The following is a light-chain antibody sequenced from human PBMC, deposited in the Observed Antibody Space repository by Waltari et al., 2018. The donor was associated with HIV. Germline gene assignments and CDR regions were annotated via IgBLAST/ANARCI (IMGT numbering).Light chain of an antibody. V-gene: IGLV1-51*01. CDR1: SSNIGTDY. J-gene: IGLJ3*02. CDR2: DHD. CDR3: GTWDRSLGGGV. Sequence: QSVLTQPPSVSAAPGQKVAISCSVSSSNIGTDYVSWYPHVPGSAPKLPIYDHDKRRSGTPDRFSGAESGTSATLYITGRQTGDGADYYCGTWDRSLGGGVFGGGTKLTVL.